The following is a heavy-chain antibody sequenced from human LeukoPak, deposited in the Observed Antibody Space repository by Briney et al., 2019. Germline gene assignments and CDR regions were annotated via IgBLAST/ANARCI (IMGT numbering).Heavy chain of an antibody. CDR1: GGSISSSSYY. CDR3: ARRLGGAEYYQH. J-gene: IGHJ1*01. CDR2: IYYSGST. Sequence: SETLSLTCTVSGGSISSSSYYWGWIRQPPGKGLEWIGSIYYSGSTYYNPSLKSRVTISVDTSKNQFSLKLSSVTAADTAVYYCARRLGGAEYYQHWGQGTLVTVSS. V-gene: IGHV4-39*01. D-gene: IGHD3-16*01.